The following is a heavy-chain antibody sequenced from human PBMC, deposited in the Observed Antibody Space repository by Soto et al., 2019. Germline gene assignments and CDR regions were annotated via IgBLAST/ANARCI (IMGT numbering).Heavy chain of an antibody. J-gene: IGHJ4*02. V-gene: IGHV1-3*01. CDR1: GYTFTSYG. D-gene: IGHD1-26*01. CDR3: GRGRSGQIVVFY. Sequence: ASVKVSCKASGYTFTSYGINWVRQAPGRGLEWMGWINPGNGNTKYSQQFQGRVTMTRDMSITTVYMELNNLSPDDTAVYYCGRGRSGQIVVFYWGQGTPVTVSS. CDR2: INPGNGNT.